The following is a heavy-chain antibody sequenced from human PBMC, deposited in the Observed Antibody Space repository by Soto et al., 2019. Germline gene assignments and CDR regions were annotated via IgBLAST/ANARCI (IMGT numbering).Heavy chain of an antibody. D-gene: IGHD6-13*01. J-gene: IGHJ6*02. CDR1: GDSVSSNSYY. Sequence: QVQLQESGPRLVKPSETLSLTCTVSGDSVSSNSYYWSWIRQPPGKGLEFIGYIYYSGSTNYNPSLKSRVTISLDTSKNQFSLRLSAVTTADTAVYYCARACKQPWGGMDVWGPGTTVTVSS. CDR2: IYYSGST. CDR3: ARACKQPWGGMDV. V-gene: IGHV4-61*01.